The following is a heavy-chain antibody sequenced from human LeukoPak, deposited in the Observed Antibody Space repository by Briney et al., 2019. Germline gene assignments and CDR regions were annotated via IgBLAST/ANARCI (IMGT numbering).Heavy chain of an antibody. V-gene: IGHV4-59*01. CDR1: GGSISSYY. CDR2: IYYSGST. CDR3: ARVRSSLNYDY. J-gene: IGHJ4*02. Sequence: SETLSLTCTVSGGSISSYYWSWIRQPPGKGLGWIGYIYYSGSTNYNPSLKSRVTISVDTSKNQFSLKLSSVTAADTAVYYCARVRSSLNYDYWGQGTLVTVSS. D-gene: IGHD6-13*01.